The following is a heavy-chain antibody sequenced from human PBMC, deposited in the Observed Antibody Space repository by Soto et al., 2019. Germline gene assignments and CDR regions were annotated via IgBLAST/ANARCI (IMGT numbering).Heavy chain of an antibody. V-gene: IGHV4-59*01. CDR1: GGSISSYY. J-gene: IGHJ4*02. CDR2: IYYSGST. Sequence: SETLSLTCTVSGGSISSYYWSWIRQPPGKGLEWIGYIYYSGSTNYNPSLKSRVTISVDTSKNQFSLKLSSVTAADTAVYYCARSQDTMVRRDGVYYFDYWGQGTLVTVSS. D-gene: IGHD3-10*01. CDR3: ARSQDTMVRRDGVYYFDY.